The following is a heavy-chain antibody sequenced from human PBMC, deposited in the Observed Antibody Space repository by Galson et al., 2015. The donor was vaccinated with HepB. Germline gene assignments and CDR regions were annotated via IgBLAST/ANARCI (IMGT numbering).Heavy chain of an antibody. D-gene: IGHD3-9*01. Sequence: SLRLSCAASGFTFVTYSMNWVRQAPGKGLEWVSYISSSSTTMNYAASVKGRFTISRDNAKNSLYLQMNSLRDEDTAVYYCARGKGERFERFLFEPSIDQWGQGILVIVSS. CDR3: ARGKGERFERFLFEPSIDQ. V-gene: IGHV3-48*02. J-gene: IGHJ4*02. CDR2: ISSSSTTM. CDR1: GFTFVTYS.